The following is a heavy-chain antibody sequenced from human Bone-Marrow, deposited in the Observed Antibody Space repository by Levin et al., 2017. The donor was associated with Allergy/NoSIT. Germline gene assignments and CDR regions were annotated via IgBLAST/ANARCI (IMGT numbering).Heavy chain of an antibody. CDR2: IYYSGST. J-gene: IGHJ4*02. V-gene: IGHV4-39*07. CDR3: AREHIASRFDY. Sequence: ESLKISCTVSGGSISSSSYYWGWIRQPPGKGLEWIGSIYYSGSTYYNPSLKSRVTISVDTSKNQFSLKLSSVTAADTAVYYCAREHIASRFDYWGQGTLVTVSS. CDR1: GGSISSSSYY. D-gene: IGHD6-13*01.